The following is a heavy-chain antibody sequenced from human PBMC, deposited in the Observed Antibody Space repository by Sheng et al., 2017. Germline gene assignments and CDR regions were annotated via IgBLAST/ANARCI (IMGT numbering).Heavy chain of an antibody. CDR2: VYSGGST. Sequence: EVQLVESGGGLVQPGGSLRLSCVASGFTVSSSYLSWVRQAPGKGLEWVSVVYSGGSTYYGDSVKGRFSISRDNSKNTLYLQMNSLRAEDTAVYYCASRNYGDFGPIDYWGQGTLVTVS. CDR1: GFTVSSSY. J-gene: IGHJ4*02. D-gene: IGHD4-17*01. V-gene: IGHV3-66*01. CDR3: ASRNYGDFGPIDY.